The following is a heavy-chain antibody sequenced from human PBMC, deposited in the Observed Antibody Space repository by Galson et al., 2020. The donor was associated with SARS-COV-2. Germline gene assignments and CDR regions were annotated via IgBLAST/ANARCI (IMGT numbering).Heavy chain of an antibody. D-gene: IGHD3-10*01. CDR3: ARGGGAWFGELLDY. J-gene: IGHJ4*02. CDR1: GYIFNNHA. V-gene: IGHV7-4-1*02. Sequence: ASVQVSCKASGYIFNNHALNWVRQAPGQGLEWMAWLNTNTGNPTYAQGFTGRFAFSLDTSISTAYLQISSLKAEDTAIYYCARGGGAWFGELLDYWGQGTLVTVSS. CDR2: LNTNTGNP.